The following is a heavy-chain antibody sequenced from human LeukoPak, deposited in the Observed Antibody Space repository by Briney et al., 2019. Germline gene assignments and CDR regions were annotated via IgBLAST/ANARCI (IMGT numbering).Heavy chain of an antibody. D-gene: IGHD4-17*01. CDR1: GYTFTSYG. J-gene: IGHJ4*02. Sequence: ASVKVSCKASGYTFTSYGISWVRQAPGQGLEWMGWISAYNGNTDYAQKLQGRVTMTTDTPTSTAYTELRSLRSDDTAVYYCARVTQTDYDFDYWGQGTLVTVSS. CDR2: ISAYNGNT. CDR3: ARVTQTDYDFDY. V-gene: IGHV1-18*01.